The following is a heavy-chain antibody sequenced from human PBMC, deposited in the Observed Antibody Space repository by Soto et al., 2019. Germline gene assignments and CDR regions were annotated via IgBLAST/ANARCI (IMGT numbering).Heavy chain of an antibody. CDR1: GYTFTGHY. J-gene: IGHJ3*02. Sequence: GASVKVSCKASGYTFTGHYMHWVRQAPGQGLEWMGWINPNSGSTNYAQKFQGWVTMTRDTSISTAYMELSRLRSDDTAVYYCARGYCSGGSCYSDDAFDIWGQGTMVTVSS. CDR3: ARGYCSGGSCYSDDAFDI. D-gene: IGHD2-15*01. V-gene: IGHV1-2*04. CDR2: INPNSGST.